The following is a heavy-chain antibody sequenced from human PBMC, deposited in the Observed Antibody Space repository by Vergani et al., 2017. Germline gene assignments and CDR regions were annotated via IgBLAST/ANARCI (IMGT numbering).Heavy chain of an antibody. D-gene: IGHD2-2*01. CDR1: GYTFTSYA. V-gene: IGHV1-3*01. CDR2: INAGNGNT. J-gene: IGHJ6*03. CDR3: ARERRRVVPAAIAYYYYYYMDV. Sequence: QVQLVQSGAEVKKPGASVKVSCKASGYTFTSYAMHWVRQAPGQRLEWMGWINAGNGNTKYSQKFQGRVTITRDTSASTAYMELSSLRSEDTAVYCCARERRRVVPAAIAYYYYYYMDVWGKGTTVTVSS.